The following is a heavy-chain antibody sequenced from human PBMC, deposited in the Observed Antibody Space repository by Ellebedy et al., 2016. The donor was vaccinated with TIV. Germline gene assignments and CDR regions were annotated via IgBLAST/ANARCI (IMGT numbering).Heavy chain of an antibody. CDR1: GFTLSSYA. V-gene: IGHV3-23*01. CDR2: ISGGGST. CDR3: AKGDAAEYFQH. J-gene: IGHJ1*01. D-gene: IGHD5-24*01. Sequence: GGSLRLSCAASGFTLSSYAMSWVRQAPGKGLEWVSAISGGGSTYYADSVKGRFTISRDNSKNTLYLQMNSLRAEDTAVYYCAKGDAAEYFQHWGQGTLVTVSS.